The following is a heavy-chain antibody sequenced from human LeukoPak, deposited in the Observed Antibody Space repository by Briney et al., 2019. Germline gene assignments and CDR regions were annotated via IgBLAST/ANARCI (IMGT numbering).Heavy chain of an antibody. V-gene: IGHV3-33*01. D-gene: IGHD5-18*01. CDR1: GFTFSSYG. CDR3: ARDELPVDTAMALDY. Sequence: PGRSLRLSCAASGFTFSSYGMHWVRQAPGKGLEWVAVIWYDGSNKYYADSVKGRSTISGDNSKNSLYLQMNSLRAEDTAVYYCARDELPVDTAMALDYWGQGTLVTVSS. CDR2: IWYDGSNK. J-gene: IGHJ4*02.